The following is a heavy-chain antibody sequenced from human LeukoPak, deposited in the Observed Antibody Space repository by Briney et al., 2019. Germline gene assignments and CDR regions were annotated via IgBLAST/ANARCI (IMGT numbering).Heavy chain of an antibody. J-gene: IGHJ5*02. CDR2: MYAGGTT. Sequence: PGGSVPLSCAASGVIVSRNFMSWVRQAPGKGLQWVAIMYAGGTTDYSDSVRGRFHISRDSSNNTLSLQINSLRAEDTAVYYCARGSGSGWPLDRWGEGALVTASS. D-gene: IGHD6-19*01. CDR1: GVIVSRNF. CDR3: ARGSGSGWPLDR. V-gene: IGHV3-53*01.